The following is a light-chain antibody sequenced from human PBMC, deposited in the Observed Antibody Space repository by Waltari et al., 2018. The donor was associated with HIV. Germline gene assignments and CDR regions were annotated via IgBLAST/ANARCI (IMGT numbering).Light chain of an antibody. Sequence: QSALTQPASSSGSPGQSITISSTGTSSDVGGYTYAPWYQQHPGKAPKPMIYEVSNRPAGVSNRFSGSKSGNTASLTISGLQAEDEADYYCSSYTSSSTLVFGGGTKLTVL. CDR3: SSYTSSSTLV. CDR1: SSDVGGYTY. V-gene: IGLV2-14*01. J-gene: IGLJ2*01. CDR2: EVS.